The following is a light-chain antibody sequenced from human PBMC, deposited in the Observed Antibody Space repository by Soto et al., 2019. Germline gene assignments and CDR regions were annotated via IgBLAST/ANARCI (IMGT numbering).Light chain of an antibody. CDR1: QNISVW. V-gene: IGKV1-5*01. Sequence: DIQMTQSPSTLSASVGDGVTITCRASQNISVWLAWYQQRPGKAPKFLIYDASNLETGVSSRFSGSGPGNEFTRTTRNLQPDDFATYYCQQHASSSPTLGQGTKVEIK. CDR3: QQHASSSPT. CDR2: DAS. J-gene: IGKJ2*01.